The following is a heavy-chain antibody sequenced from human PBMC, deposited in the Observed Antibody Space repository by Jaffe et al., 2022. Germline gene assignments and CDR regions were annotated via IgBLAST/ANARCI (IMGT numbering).Heavy chain of an antibody. CDR1: GGTFNNYA. CDR3: ARGGKTVSVIRKVTHYYFSSMDV. Sequence: QVQLVQSGAEVKKPGSSVKVSCKASGGTFNNYAVSWVRLASGQGLEWMGGIIPMFGSANYAQKFQDRVTITVDESTNTAFMELSSLTSEDTALYYCARGGKTVSVIRKVTHYYFSSMDVWGKGTTVTVSS. J-gene: IGHJ6*03. CDR2: IIPMFGSA. D-gene: IGHD3-10*01. V-gene: IGHV1-69*01.